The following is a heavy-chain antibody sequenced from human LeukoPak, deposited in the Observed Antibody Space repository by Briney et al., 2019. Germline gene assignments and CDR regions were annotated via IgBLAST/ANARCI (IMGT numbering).Heavy chain of an antibody. V-gene: IGHV4-31*03. CDR3: ARSEVYEPVFFDY. CDR1: GGSISSGGYY. Sequence: SETLSLTCTVSGGSISSGGYYWSWIRQHPGKGLEWIGYIYYSGSTYYNPSLKSRVTISVDTSKNQFSLKLSSVTAADTAVYYWARSEVYEPVFFDYWGQGTLVTVSS. J-gene: IGHJ4*02. CDR2: IYYSGST. D-gene: IGHD5/OR15-5a*01.